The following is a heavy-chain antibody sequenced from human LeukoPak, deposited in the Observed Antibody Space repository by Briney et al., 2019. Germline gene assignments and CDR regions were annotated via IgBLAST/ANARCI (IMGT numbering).Heavy chain of an antibody. CDR2: INPNSGGT. J-gene: IGHJ3*02. CDR1: RYRFEGNY. CDR3: ARVEGTTDAFDI. D-gene: IGHD4-11*01. V-gene: IGHV1-2*02. Sequence: ASVKVSCKASRYRFEGNYIHWVRQAPGQGLEWMGWINPNSGGTNYAQKFQGRVTMTRDTSISTAYMELSRLRSDDTAVYYCARVEGTTDAFDIWGQGTMVTISS.